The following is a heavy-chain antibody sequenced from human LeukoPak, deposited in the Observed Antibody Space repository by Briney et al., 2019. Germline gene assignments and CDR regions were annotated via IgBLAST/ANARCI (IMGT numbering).Heavy chain of an antibody. CDR1: GFTFSSYG. CDR2: IYYSGST. D-gene: IGHD6-6*01. Sequence: GSLRLSCAASGFTFSSYGMSWVRQPPGKGLEWIGSIYYSGSTYYNPSLKSRVTISVDTSKNQFSLKLSSVTAADTAVYYCAREGIAARPGLFDYWGQGTLVTVSS. J-gene: IGHJ4*02. CDR3: AREGIAARPGLFDY. V-gene: IGHV4-39*07.